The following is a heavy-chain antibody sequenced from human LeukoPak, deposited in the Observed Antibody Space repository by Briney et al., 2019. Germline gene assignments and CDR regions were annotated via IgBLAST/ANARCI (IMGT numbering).Heavy chain of an antibody. V-gene: IGHV1-58*01. Sequence: VASVTVSCKASGVIFSSCAVQWVRQARGQRLEWIGWIDVGSGDTKYAQKFQDSVTITGDMYTSTVYMELSSVRSEDTAVYSCAADLYYYGSGSTYKGDAFDIWGQGTMVSVSS. D-gene: IGHD3-10*01. CDR1: GVIFSSCA. J-gene: IGHJ3*02. CDR2: IDVGSGDT. CDR3: AADLYYYGSGSTYKGDAFDI.